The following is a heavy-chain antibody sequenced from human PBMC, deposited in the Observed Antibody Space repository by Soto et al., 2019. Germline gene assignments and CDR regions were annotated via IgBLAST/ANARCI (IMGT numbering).Heavy chain of an antibody. J-gene: IGHJ6*02. V-gene: IGHV1-69*12. CDR1: GGTFSSYA. Sequence: QVQLVQSGAEVKKPGSSVKVSCKASGGTFSSYAISWVRQAPGQGLEWMGGIIPIFGTANYAQKFQGRGTITADECTSTAYMELSSLRSEDTAVYYCARGRGVVVVAANPYYYGMDVWGQGTTVTVSS. D-gene: IGHD2-15*01. CDR2: IIPIFGTA. CDR3: ARGRGVVVVAANPYYYGMDV.